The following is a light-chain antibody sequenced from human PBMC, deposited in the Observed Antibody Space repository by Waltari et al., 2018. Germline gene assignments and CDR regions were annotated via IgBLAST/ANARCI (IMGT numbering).Light chain of an antibody. V-gene: IGLV8-61*01. J-gene: IGLJ3*02. CDR3: GVYMGSGHWV. Sequence: CQQSRGRGTTTLSLSTDARAAGVPDRFSGSSRGNKAALTIAGAQADDECDYYCGVYMGSGHWVFGGGTKLTVL. CDR2: STD.